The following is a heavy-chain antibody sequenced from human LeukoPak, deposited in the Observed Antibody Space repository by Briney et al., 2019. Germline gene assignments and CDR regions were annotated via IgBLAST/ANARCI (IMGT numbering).Heavy chain of an antibody. Sequence: SETLSLTCTVSGGSISSYYWSWIRQPPGKGLEWIGYIYYSGSTTYNPSLKSRVTIPVDTSKSQFSLKLISVTAADTAIYYCARVRGDFETDWGQGTLVTVSS. D-gene: IGHD3-16*01. CDR2: IYYSGST. J-gene: IGHJ1*01. V-gene: IGHV4-59*01. CDR1: GGSISSYY. CDR3: ARVRGDFETD.